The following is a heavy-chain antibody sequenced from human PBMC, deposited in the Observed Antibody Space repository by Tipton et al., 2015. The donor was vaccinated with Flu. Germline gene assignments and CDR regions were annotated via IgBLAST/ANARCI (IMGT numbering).Heavy chain of an antibody. J-gene: IGHJ4*02. V-gene: IGHV3-33*01. Sequence: SLRLSCAASGFTFSSYAMHWVRQAPGKGLEWVAVIWYDGSNKYYVDSVKGRFTISRDNSKNSLYLQMNSLRAEDTALYYCATLTGDDYWGQGDLVTVSS. CDR2: IWYDGSNK. CDR3: ATLTGDDY. D-gene: IGHD7-27*01. CDR1: GFTFSSYA.